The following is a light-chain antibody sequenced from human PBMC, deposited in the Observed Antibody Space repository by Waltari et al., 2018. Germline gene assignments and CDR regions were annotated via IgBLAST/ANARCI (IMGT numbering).Light chain of an antibody. V-gene: IGKV3-15*01. CDR2: GAS. J-gene: IGKJ4*01. CDR3: QQYDNWPSLT. CDR1: QSVANN. Sequence: DIVLTHSPAMLSVSPGERATLSCRATQSVANNLAWYQQKHGQAPRLLIYGASTRATGIPPRFSGSGSGTEFILTISSLQSEDSAVYYCQQYDNWPSLTFGGGTKVEIK.